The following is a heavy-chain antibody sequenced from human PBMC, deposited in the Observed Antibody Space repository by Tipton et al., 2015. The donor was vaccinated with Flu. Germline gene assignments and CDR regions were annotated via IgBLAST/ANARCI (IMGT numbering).Heavy chain of an antibody. CDR3: AKIDTSTWALNEYFRH. D-gene: IGHD2-2*01. CDR2: ISGSGISK. Sequence: SLRLSCSASGFTFSSFAMGWVRQAPRKGLEWVSFISGSGISKYYADVVKGRFTISRDNSKNTLYLPMSSLRAEDTAVYFCAKIDTSTWALNEYFRHWGQGALVTVSS. J-gene: IGHJ1*01. V-gene: IGHV3-23*01. CDR1: GFTFSSFA.